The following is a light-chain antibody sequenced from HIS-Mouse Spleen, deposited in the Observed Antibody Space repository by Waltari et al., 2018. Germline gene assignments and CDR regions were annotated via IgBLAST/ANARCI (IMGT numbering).Light chain of an antibody. CDR1: SSDVGSYNL. CDR3: CSYAGSSTHWV. V-gene: IGLV2-23*01. J-gene: IGLJ3*02. CDR2: EGS. Sequence: QSALTQPASVSGSPGQSITISCTGTSSDVGSYNLVSWYQQHPGKAPKLMIYEGSKRPSWVSQRFCGAKYGNTASLTISGLQTEDEADYYGCSYAGSSTHWVFGGGTKLTVL.